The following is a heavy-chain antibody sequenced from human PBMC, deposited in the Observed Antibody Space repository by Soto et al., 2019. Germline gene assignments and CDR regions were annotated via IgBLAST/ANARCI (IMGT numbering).Heavy chain of an antibody. D-gene: IGHD2-2*01. Sequence: ASVKVSCKGFGYSFMKYGINWVRQAPGQGLEWVGWISPYSGYTHSAQKFHGRLTLTTDTAASTAYMELRILRSADTALYYCAREASVLIPAAQPSRFDARGKGTMVTVSS. J-gene: IGHJ4*02. CDR3: AREASVLIPAAQPSRFDA. CDR1: GYSFMKYG. CDR2: ISPYSGYT. V-gene: IGHV1-18*01.